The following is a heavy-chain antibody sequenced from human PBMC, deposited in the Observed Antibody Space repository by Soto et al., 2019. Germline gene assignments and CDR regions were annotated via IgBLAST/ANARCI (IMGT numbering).Heavy chain of an antibody. Sequence: QVQLVEAGGGVVQPGRSLRLSCAASGFTFRSYGMHWVRQAPGKGLERVAVIWSDGSNKYYADSVKVRFTIFRDNSKNTLYLRMNSLRAEDTAVYYCARERRHYVWGSPYYFDMYGWGQGST. J-gene: IGHJ6*02. CDR3: ARERRHYVWGSPYYFDMYG. D-gene: IGHD3-16*01. CDR2: IWSDGSNK. CDR1: GFTFRSYG. V-gene: IGHV3-33*01.